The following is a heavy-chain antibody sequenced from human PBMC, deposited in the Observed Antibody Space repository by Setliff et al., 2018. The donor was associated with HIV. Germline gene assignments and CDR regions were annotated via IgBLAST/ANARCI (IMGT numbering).Heavy chain of an antibody. J-gene: IGHJ3*02. V-gene: IGHV4-59*02. CDR2: IYYIGNT. CDR1: GGSVSSYH. Sequence: SETLSLTCTVSGGSVSSYHWSWIRQPPGKGLEWIGYIYYIGNTDYNPSLKSRVTISIDTSKNQFSLKLSSVTAADTAIYYCARVPRITTLRNAFDIWGQGTMVTVSS. CDR3: ARVPRITTLRNAFDI. D-gene: IGHD3-3*01.